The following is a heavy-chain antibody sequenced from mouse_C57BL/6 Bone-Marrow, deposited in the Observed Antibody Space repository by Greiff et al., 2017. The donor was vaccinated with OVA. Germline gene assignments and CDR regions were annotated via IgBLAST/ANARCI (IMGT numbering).Heavy chain of an antibody. CDR3: TQGGRDY. J-gene: IGHJ2*01. Sequence: VQLQQSGAELVRPGASVKLSCTASGFNIKDDYMHWVKQRPEQGLEWIGWIDPENGDTEYASKFQGKATITEDTSSNTAYLQLSSLTSEDTAVYYCTQGGRDYWGQGTTLTVSS. CDR2: IDPENGDT. CDR1: GFNIKDDY. D-gene: IGHD1-1*02. V-gene: IGHV14-4*01.